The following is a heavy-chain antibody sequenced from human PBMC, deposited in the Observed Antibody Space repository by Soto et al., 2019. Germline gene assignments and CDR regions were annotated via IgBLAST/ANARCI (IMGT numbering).Heavy chain of an antibody. CDR2: IIPILGIA. CDR1: GGTFSTYT. V-gene: IGHV1-69*02. Sequence: QVQLVQSGAEVKKPGSSVKVSCKASGGTFSTYTISWVRQAPGQGLEWMGRIIPILGIANYAQKFQGRVMITADKSTSTAYMELSSLRSEDTAVYYCARGDYYDSSGDYAFDIWGQGTMVTVSS. J-gene: IGHJ3*02. D-gene: IGHD3-22*01. CDR3: ARGDYYDSSGDYAFDI.